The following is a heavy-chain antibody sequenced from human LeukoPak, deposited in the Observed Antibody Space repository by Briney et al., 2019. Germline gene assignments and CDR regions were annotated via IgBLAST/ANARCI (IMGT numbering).Heavy chain of an antibody. D-gene: IGHD6-13*01. CDR2: INSDGSST. V-gene: IGHV3-74*01. CDR1: GFTFSSYW. Sequence: GGSLRLSCAASGFTFSSYWMHWVRQAPGKGLVWVSRINSDGSSTSYADSVKGRFTISRDNAKNTLYLQMNSLRAEDTAVYYCARGRSSWYHYYYMDVWGKGTTVTVSS. CDR3: ARGRSSWYHYYYMDV. J-gene: IGHJ6*03.